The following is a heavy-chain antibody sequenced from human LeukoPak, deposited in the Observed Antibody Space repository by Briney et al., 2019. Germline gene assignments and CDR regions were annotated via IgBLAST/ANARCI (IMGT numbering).Heavy chain of an antibody. D-gene: IGHD3-10*01. V-gene: IGHV3-30*02. CDR3: AKSRFGDPNGFDP. CDR1: GFPFSSYA. Sequence: GGSLRLSCAASGFPFSSYAMHWVRQAPGKGLEWVAFIRHEGSNKYCADSVQGRFTISRDNSKNTLYLQMNSLRLEDTALYYCAKSRFGDPNGFDPWGQGTLVTVSS. CDR2: IRHEGSNK. J-gene: IGHJ5*02.